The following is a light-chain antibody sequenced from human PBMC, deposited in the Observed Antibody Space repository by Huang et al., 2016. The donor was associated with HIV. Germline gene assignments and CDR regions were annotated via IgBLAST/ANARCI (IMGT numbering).Light chain of an antibody. CDR1: QSVSSN. J-gene: IGKJ1*01. CDR2: GAS. CDR3: QQYNNWPRT. V-gene: IGKV3-15*01. Sequence: EIVMTQSPATLSVSPGERATLSCRPSQSVSSNLAWYKQKPGQAPRLLIYGASTRATGIPARFSGSGSGTEFTLTISSLQSEDFAVYYCQQYNNWPRTFGQGTKVEIK.